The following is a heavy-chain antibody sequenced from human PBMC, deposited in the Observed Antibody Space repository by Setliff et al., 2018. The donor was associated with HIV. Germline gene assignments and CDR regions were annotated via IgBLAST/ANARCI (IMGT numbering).Heavy chain of an antibody. CDR1: GYTFTSYD. Sequence: ASVKVSCKASGYTFTSYDINWVRQATGQGLEWMGWMNPNSGNTGYAQKFQGRVTMTRNTSISTAYMELSSLRSEDTAVYYCARSKGALAHYSYYGMDVWGQGTTVTVSS. CDR3: ARSKGALAHYSYYGMDV. CDR2: MNPNSGNT. V-gene: IGHV1-8*02. D-gene: IGHD1-26*01. J-gene: IGHJ6*02.